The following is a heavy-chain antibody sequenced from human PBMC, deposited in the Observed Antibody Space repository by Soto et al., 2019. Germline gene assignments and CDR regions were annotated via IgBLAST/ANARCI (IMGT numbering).Heavy chain of an antibody. V-gene: IGHV4-59*08. CDR1: GGSITNYY. CDR2: INYDGYS. CDR3: ARHGFGPLHGLVDV. Sequence: QVQLQESGPGLVKPSETQSLTCTVSGGSITNYYCSWFRQPPGKGLEWIGYINYDGYSAYNLSLKRRVTLSMDASKTQFSLILESVTATDTAVYYCARHGFGPLHGLVDVWGPGTTVIVSS. D-gene: IGHD3-10*01. J-gene: IGHJ6*02.